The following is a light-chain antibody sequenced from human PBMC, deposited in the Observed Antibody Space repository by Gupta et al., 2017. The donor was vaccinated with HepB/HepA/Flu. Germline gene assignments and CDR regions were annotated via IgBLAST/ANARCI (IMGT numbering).Light chain of an antibody. CDR2: RAS. CDR3: QEVSGSSWT. Sequence: DIQMTQSPSTLSASVGDRVTITCRASQSISDWLAWYQQKPGKAPNLLIYRASTLESGVPSRFSVSGSGTEFTLTISSLQPDDFATYYCQEVSGSSWTFGQGTKVEIK. V-gene: IGKV1-5*03. J-gene: IGKJ1*01. CDR1: QSISDW.